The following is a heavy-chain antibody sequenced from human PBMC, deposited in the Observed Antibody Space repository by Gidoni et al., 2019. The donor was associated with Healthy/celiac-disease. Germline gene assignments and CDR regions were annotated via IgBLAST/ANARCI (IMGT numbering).Heavy chain of an antibody. Sequence: QVQLQESGPGLVKPSQTLSLTCTVSGGSISSGSYYWSWIRQPAGKGLEWIGRIYTSGSTNYNPSLKSRVTISVDTSKNQFSLKLSSVTAADTAVYYCARDVSYYDSSGYPHTHYFDYWGQGTLVTVSS. J-gene: IGHJ4*02. V-gene: IGHV4-61*02. CDR2: IYTSGST. CDR1: GGSISSGSYY. D-gene: IGHD3-22*01. CDR3: ARDVSYYDSSGYPHTHYFDY.